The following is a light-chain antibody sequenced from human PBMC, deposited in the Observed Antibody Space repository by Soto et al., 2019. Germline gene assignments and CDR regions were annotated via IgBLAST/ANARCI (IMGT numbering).Light chain of an antibody. CDR1: QSITDW. Sequence: DIQMTQSPSTLSASVGDRVTITCRASQSITDWLAWYQQNPGKAPKVLVYKASNLESGVTSRFSDSGYGTEFSLTSGSLQPEDFATDSCQQYNSYAWPFGQGTKVEIK. V-gene: IGKV1-5*03. J-gene: IGKJ1*01. CDR3: QQYNSYAWP. CDR2: KAS.